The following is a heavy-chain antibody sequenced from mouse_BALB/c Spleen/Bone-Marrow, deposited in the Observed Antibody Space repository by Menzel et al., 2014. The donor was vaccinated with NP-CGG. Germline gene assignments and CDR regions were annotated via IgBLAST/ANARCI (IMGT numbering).Heavy chain of an antibody. Sequence: EVKLEESGGGLVQPGGSLKLSCAASGFTFSSYTMSWVRQTPEKRLEWVAYISNGGGSTYYPDTVKGRFTISRDNAKNTLYLQMSSLKSEDTAMYYCARGGYYFDYWGQGTTLTGSS. CDR1: GFTFSSYT. CDR3: ARGGYYFDY. J-gene: IGHJ2*01. CDR2: ISNGGGST. V-gene: IGHV5-12-2*01.